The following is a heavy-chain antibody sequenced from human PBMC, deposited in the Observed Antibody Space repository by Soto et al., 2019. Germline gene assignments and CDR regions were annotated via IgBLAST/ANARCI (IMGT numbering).Heavy chain of an antibody. V-gene: IGHV4-61*08. CDR2: IYYSGST. CDR1: GGSISSGDYY. CDR3: TKPPWADYGRTFDP. D-gene: IGHD4-17*01. Sequence: SETLSLTCTVSGGSISSGDYYWRWIRQPPGKGLEWIGYIYYSGSTNYNPSLKSRVTISVDTSKNQFSLKLSSVTTADTAVYYCTKPPWADYGRTFDPWAREPWSPSPQ. J-gene: IGHJ5*02.